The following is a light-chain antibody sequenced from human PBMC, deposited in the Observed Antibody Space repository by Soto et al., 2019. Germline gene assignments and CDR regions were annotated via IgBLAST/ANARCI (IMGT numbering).Light chain of an antibody. J-gene: IGKJ2*01. CDR1: KSLSNY. CDR3: QLHGTSPPMYI. V-gene: IGKV3-20*01. Sequence: EIVLTQSPGTLSLSPGEGATLSCRASKSLSNYLAWYQQKPGQAPRLLIYAASNRATGIPDRFSGGGSGTDFTLTISRLEPEDFAVYYCQLHGTSPPMYIFGQGTKLEIK. CDR2: AAS.